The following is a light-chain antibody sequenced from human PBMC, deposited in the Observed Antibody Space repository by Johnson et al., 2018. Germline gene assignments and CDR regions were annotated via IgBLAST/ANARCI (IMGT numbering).Light chain of an antibody. CDR3: GTWDSSLSAGNV. J-gene: IGLJ1*01. CDR2: EHN. V-gene: IGLV1-51*02. CDR1: SSNIGNNY. Sequence: QSVLTQPPSVSAAPGQKVTISCSGSSSNIGNNYVSWYQQLPGTAPKLLIYEHNKRPSGIPDRFSGSKSGSSATLGIPGLLTRAETDYYCGTWDSSLSAGNVFGTGTKVTVL.